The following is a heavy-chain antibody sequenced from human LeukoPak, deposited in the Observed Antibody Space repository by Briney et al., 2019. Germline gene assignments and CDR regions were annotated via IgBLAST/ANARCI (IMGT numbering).Heavy chain of an antibody. V-gene: IGHV4-59*08. Sequence: SETLSLTCTVSGGSISSYYWSWIRQPPGKGLEWIGYIYDSGSTNYNPSLKSRVTISLETSKNQFSLKLNSLTAADTAVYYCARHGLSGYYWNAMDYWGQGTMVAVSA. J-gene: IGHJ4*02. CDR1: GGSISSYY. D-gene: IGHD3-22*01. CDR3: ARHGLSGYYWNAMDY. CDR2: IYDSGST.